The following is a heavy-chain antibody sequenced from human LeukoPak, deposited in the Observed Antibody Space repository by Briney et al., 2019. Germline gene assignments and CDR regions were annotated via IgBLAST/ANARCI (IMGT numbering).Heavy chain of an antibody. D-gene: IGHD4-17*01. J-gene: IGHJ4*02. Sequence: PSGTLFLTCGVSGGSISNGNWWSWVRQPPGKGLEWIGEIHRSGSTNCNPSLKSRVTISVDKSKNQFSLMLTSVTAADTAVYYCARNGYYSADYWGQGTLVTVSS. CDR3: ARNGYYSADY. CDR2: IHRSGST. V-gene: IGHV4-4*02. CDR1: GGSISNGNW.